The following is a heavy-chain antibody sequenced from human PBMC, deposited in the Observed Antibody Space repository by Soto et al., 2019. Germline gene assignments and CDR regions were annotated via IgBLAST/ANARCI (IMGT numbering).Heavy chain of an antibody. V-gene: IGHV3-23*01. CDR3: AKDYSSGYYAFDI. CDR1: GFTFTTYS. J-gene: IGHJ3*02. Sequence: GGSLRLSCAPSGFTFTTYSMSWVRQAPGKGLEWVSGISSGGDTYYADSVKGRFTISRDSSKNTLDLQMNNLRAEDTATYYCAKDYSSGYYAFDIWGRGTMVTVSS. D-gene: IGHD3-22*01. CDR2: ISSGGDT.